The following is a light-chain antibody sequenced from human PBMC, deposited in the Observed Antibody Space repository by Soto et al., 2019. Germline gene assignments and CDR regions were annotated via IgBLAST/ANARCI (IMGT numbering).Light chain of an antibody. J-gene: IGLJ3*02. CDR2: EVS. CDR1: SSDVGGYNY. Sequence: QSALTQPPSASGSAGRSVTISCTGTSSDVGGYNYVSWYQQHPGKAPKLMIYEVSKRPSGVPDRFSGSKSGNTASLTVSGLQAEDEPDYYCNSYAGSNNWVFGGGTKLTV. V-gene: IGLV2-8*01. CDR3: NSYAGSNNWV.